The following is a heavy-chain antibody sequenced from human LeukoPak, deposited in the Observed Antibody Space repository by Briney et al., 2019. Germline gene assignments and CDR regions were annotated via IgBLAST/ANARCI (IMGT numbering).Heavy chain of an antibody. CDR2: ISCSGSII. CDR3: ARASSVLSWAFDY. V-gene: IGHV3-11*01. CDR1: GFTFSDYY. J-gene: IGHJ4*02. Sequence: PGGSLRLSCAASGFTFSDYYMSWIRQAPGKGLEWVSYISCSGSIIYYADSVKGRFAISRDNAKNSLYLQMNSLRAEDTAVYYCARASSVLSWAFDYWGQGTLVTVSS. D-gene: IGHD3-16*01.